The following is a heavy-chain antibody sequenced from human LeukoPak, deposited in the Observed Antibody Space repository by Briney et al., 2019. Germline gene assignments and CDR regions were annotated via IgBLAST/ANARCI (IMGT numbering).Heavy chain of an antibody. CDR2: ISGSGIK. J-gene: IGHJ3*02. Sequence: GGSLRLSCAASRFTFSSYEMNWVRQAPGKGLEWVSYISGSGIKHYADSVKGRFTISKDNAKNSLYLQMNSLRVEDTAVYYCAREDTGVAFDIWGQGTTVTV. CDR3: AREDTGVAFDI. V-gene: IGHV3-48*03. CDR1: RFTFSSYE. D-gene: IGHD2-8*01.